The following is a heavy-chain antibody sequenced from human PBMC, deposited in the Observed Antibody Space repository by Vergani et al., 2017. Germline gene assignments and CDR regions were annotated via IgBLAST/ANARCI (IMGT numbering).Heavy chain of an antibody. CDR3: ARGLELRYDAFDI. D-gene: IGHD1-7*01. Sequence: VQLVESGGGLVKPGGSLRLSCAASGFTFSSYSMNWVRQAPGKGLEWVAVIWYDGSNKYYADSVKGRFTISRDNSKNTLYLQMNSLRAEDTAVYYCARGLELRYDAFDIWGQGTMVTVSS. V-gene: IGHV3-33*08. J-gene: IGHJ3*02. CDR2: IWYDGSNK. CDR1: GFTFSSYS.